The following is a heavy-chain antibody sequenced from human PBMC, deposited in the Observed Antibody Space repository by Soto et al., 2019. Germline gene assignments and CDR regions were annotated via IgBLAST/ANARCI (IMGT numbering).Heavy chain of an antibody. D-gene: IGHD2-15*01. CDR2: IWFDGSEI. CDR1: GSIFSGYG. CDR3: ARDGSGGTAFRGFMDY. Sequence: QVQLVESGGGVVQPGGSLRLSCAAPGSIFSGYGMHWVRQFPCKGLSWVAVIWFDGSEIYYADSVKGRFTIYRDNSNNMLYLQMNNLRAEDTAVYYSARDGSGGTAFRGFMDYWGHGTLVTVSA. J-gene: IGHJ4*01. V-gene: IGHV3-33*01.